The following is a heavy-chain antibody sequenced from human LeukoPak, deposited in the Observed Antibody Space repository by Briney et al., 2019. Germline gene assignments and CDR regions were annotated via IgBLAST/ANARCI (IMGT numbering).Heavy chain of an antibody. Sequence: GASVKVSCKASGYTFTSYDINWVRQAPGQGLEWMGWINPNSGGTNYAQKFQGRVTMTRDTSISTAYMELSRLRSDDTAVYYCARGMTRDLRFLEWFYYYYYMDVWGKGTTVTVSS. J-gene: IGHJ6*03. CDR3: ARGMTRDLRFLEWFYYYYYMDV. D-gene: IGHD3-3*01. CDR1: GYTFTSYD. CDR2: INPNSGGT. V-gene: IGHV1-2*02.